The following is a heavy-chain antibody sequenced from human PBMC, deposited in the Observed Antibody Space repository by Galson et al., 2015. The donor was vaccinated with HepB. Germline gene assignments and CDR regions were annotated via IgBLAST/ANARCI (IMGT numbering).Heavy chain of an antibody. CDR2: ISYDGSNK. Sequence: SLRLSCAASGFTFSSYAMHWVRQAPGKGLEWVAVISYDGSNKYYADSVKGRFTISRDNSKNTLYLQMNSLRAEDTAVYYCARDLLELREDYYYYGMDVWGQGTTVTVSS. D-gene: IGHD1-7*01. V-gene: IGHV3-30-3*01. J-gene: IGHJ6*02. CDR1: GFTFSSYA. CDR3: ARDLLELREDYYYYGMDV.